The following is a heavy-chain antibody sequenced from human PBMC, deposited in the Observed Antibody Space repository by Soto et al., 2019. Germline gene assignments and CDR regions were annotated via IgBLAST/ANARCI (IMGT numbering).Heavy chain of an antibody. CDR3: ARDRGGYGLYYYYGMDV. D-gene: IGHD5-12*01. J-gene: IGHJ6*02. V-gene: IGHV1-69*04. CDR2: IIPILGIA. Sequence: ASVKVSCKASGGTFSSYTISWVRQAPGQGLEWMGRIIPILGIANYAQKFQGRVTITADKSTSTAYMELSSMRSEDTAVYYCARDRGGYGLYYYYGMDVWGQGTTVTVS. CDR1: GGTFSSYT.